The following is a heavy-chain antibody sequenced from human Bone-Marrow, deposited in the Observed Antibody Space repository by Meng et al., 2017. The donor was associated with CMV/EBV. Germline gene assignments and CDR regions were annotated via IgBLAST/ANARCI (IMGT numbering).Heavy chain of an antibody. CDR3: ARGGSWFDP. CDR1: GGSFDDYS. CDR2: INHSGST. J-gene: IGHJ5*02. V-gene: IGHV4-34*01. Sequence: LSLTCAVYGGSFDDYSWSWIRQPPGKGLEWIGKINHSGSTNYNPSLKSRVALLVHTSRNQFSLRLTSVTAADTAIYYCARGGSWFDPWGQGTLVTVSS.